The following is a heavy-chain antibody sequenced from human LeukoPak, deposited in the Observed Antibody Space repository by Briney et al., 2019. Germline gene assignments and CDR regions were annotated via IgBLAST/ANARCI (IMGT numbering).Heavy chain of an antibody. D-gene: IGHD3-22*01. CDR2: ISWNSGSI. Sequence: PGGSLRLSCAASGFTFDDYAMHWVRQAPGKGLEWVSGISWNSGSIGYADSVKGRFTISRDNAKNSLYLQMNSLRAEDTALYYCAKDMVGHYYDSSGYYDYWGQGTLVTVSS. CDR3: AKDMVGHYYDSSGYYDY. V-gene: IGHV3-9*01. J-gene: IGHJ4*02. CDR1: GFTFDDYA.